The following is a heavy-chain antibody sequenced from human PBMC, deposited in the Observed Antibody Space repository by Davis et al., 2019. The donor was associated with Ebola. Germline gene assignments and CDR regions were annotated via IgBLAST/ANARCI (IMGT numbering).Heavy chain of an antibody. CDR1: GFTFSYHR. CDR3: VKDYGSGIYNYYYYYMDV. D-gene: IGHD3-10*01. Sequence: PGGSLRLSCEASGFTFSYHRMSWIRQVPGKGLEWLSYIADSGVDYAESVKGRFTISRDNARNTLYVQMSSLRAEDTAVYYCVKDYGSGIYNYYYYYMDVWGKGTTVSVSS. CDR2: IADSGV. V-gene: IGHV3-48*01. J-gene: IGHJ6*03.